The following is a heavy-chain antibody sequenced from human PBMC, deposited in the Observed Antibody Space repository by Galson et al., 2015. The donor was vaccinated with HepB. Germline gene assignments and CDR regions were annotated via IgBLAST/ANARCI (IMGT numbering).Heavy chain of an antibody. Sequence: SLRLSCAASGFTFSSYGMHWVRQAPGKGLEWVANIKQDGSEKYYVDSVKGRFTISRDNAKNSLYLQMNSLRAEDTAVYYCARVRAAAGRLIDYYYYYGMDVWGQGTTVTVSS. CDR1: GFTFSSYG. J-gene: IGHJ6*02. D-gene: IGHD6-13*01. CDR3: ARVRAAAGRLIDYYYYYGMDV. V-gene: IGHV3-7*03. CDR2: IKQDGSEK.